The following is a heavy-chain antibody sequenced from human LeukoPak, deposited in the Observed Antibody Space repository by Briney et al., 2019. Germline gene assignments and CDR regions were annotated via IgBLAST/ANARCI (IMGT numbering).Heavy chain of an antibody. CDR2: ISAYSGDT. CDR1: GYTFTSNG. Sequence: ASVKVSCKASGYTFTSNGISWVRQAPGQGLEWMGWISAYSGDTNYAQKFQGRATMTTDTSTSTAYMELRGLSSDDTAVYYCARDFRYDRSGYYGFDYWGQGTLVTVSS. J-gene: IGHJ4*02. D-gene: IGHD3-22*01. V-gene: IGHV1-18*01. CDR3: ARDFRYDRSGYYGFDY.